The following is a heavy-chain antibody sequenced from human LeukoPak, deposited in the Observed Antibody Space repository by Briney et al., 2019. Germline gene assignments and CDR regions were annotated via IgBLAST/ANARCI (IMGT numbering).Heavy chain of an antibody. Sequence: SETLSLTCAVHGGSFSGYYWSWIRQPPGKGLEWIGEINHSGSTNYHPSLKSRVTISVDTSKNQFSLKLSSVTAADTAVYYCARRYDYVWGSYRYSWTPYFDYWGQGTLVTVSS. CDR3: ARRYDYVWGSYRYSWTPYFDY. D-gene: IGHD3-16*02. CDR2: INHSGST. CDR1: GGSFSGYY. V-gene: IGHV4-34*01. J-gene: IGHJ4*02.